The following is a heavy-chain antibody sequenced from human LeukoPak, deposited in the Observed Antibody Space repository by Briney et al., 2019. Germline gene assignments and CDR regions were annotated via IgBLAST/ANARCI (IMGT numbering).Heavy chain of an antibody. CDR2: IYTSGST. D-gene: IGHD1-26*01. CDR3: ARSSRGYSARGYYYYYMDV. J-gene: IGHJ6*03. Sequence: SETLSLTCTVSGGSISSYYWSWIRQPPGKGLEWIGYIYTSGSTNYNPSLKSRVTISVDTSKNQFSLKLSSVTAADTAVYYCARSSRGYSARGYYYYYMDVWGQGTTVTVSS. CDR1: GGSISSYY. V-gene: IGHV4-4*09.